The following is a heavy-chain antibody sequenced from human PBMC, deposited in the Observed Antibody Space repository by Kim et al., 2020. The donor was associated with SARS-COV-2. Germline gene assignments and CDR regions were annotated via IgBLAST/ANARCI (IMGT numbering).Heavy chain of an antibody. CDR2: INHSGST. CDR1: GGSFSGYY. Sequence: SETLSLTCAVSGGSFSGYYWSWIRQPPGKGPEWIGEINHSGSTNYNPSLKSRVTISVDTSKNQFSLKLSSVIAADTAVYYCARGGYSSSWYQERLLAGGGMDVWGQGTTVTVSS. D-gene: IGHD6-13*01. J-gene: IGHJ6*02. V-gene: IGHV4-34*01. CDR3: ARGGYSSSWYQERLLAGGGMDV.